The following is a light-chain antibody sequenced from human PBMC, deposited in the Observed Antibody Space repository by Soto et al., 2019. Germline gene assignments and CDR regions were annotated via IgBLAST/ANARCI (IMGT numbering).Light chain of an antibody. CDR3: QQYNYYST. CDR1: QSLSGR. CDR2: DVS. V-gene: IGKV1-5*01. Sequence: DIQMTQSPSTLSSSVGDRVTITCRASQSLSGRLAWYQQRPGQAPKLLIYDVSTLESGVPSRFSGTGTGSGTEFTISISDLQPDDFATYYCQQYNYYSTFGAGTKVEVK. J-gene: IGKJ4*02.